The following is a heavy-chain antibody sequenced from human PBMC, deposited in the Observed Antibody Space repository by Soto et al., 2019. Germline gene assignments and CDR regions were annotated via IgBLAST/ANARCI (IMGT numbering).Heavy chain of an antibody. CDR3: ARLQGGAFDI. CDR2: IYYSGNT. V-gene: IGHV4-39*01. CDR1: VDSFISGSYY. D-gene: IGHD2-15*01. J-gene: IGHJ3*02. Sequence: SETLSVTCTVSVDSFISGSYYWGWIRQPPGKGQEWIGNIYYSGNTFYNPSLKSRVTISVDTSKTQFSLNLSSMTAADTAVYYCARLQGGAFDIWGQGSMVTVSS.